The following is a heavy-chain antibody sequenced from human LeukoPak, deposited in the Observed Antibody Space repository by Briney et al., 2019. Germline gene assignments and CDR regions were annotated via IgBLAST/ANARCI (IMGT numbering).Heavy chain of an antibody. CDR2: INTIGSST. CDR3: VRVVYGGYLFDY. V-gene: IGHV3-74*01. J-gene: IGHJ4*02. D-gene: IGHD6-25*01. CDR1: GFTFSSYW. Sequence: GSLRLSCAASGFTFSSYWMHWVRQAPGKGLVWVSRINTIGSSTTYADSVKGRFSISRDNAKNTLYLQMDSLRAEDTAVYYCVRVVYGGYLFDYWGQGTLVTVSS.